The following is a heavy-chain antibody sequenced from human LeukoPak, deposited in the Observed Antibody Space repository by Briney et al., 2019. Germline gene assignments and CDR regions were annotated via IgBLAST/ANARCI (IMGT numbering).Heavy chain of an antibody. CDR1: GFTFSSYA. J-gene: IGHJ3*02. V-gene: IGHV3-30-3*01. CDR3: AKDLGCSSTSCYRYAFDI. D-gene: IGHD2-2*01. Sequence: GRSLRLSCAASGFTFSSYAMHWFRQAPGKGLEWVAIISYDGSNKYYADSVKGRFTISRDNSKNTLYLQMNSLRAEDTAVYYCAKDLGCSSTSCYRYAFDIWGQGTMVTVSS. CDR2: ISYDGSNK.